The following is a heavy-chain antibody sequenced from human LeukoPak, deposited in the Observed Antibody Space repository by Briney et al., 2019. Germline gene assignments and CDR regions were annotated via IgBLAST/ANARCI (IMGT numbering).Heavy chain of an antibody. CDR3: ARDGGRWDLDF. V-gene: IGHV3-23*01. CDR1: GFTFTTYD. CDR2: ISGSGDRT. J-gene: IGHJ4*02. D-gene: IGHD2-15*01. Sequence: PGGSLRLSCAASGFTFTTYDMSWVRQAPGKGLEWVSTISGSGDRTYYADSVKGRFTISRDNSKNTLYLQINSLRPDDTAVYYCARDGGRWDLDFWGQGTLVTVSS.